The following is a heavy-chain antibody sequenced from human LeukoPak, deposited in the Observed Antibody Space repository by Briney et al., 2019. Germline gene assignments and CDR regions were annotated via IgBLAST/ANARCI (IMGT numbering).Heavy chain of an antibody. CDR2: MYVTETT. V-gene: IGHV4-4*07. Sequence: SETLSLTCTVSGGSISDSYLSWIRQPAGKGLEWIGRMYVTETTNYNPSLRSRVTMSMDTSKNQFSLRLSSVTAADPAVYYCARENYYDSSGYSEGMDVWGQGTTVIVSS. J-gene: IGHJ6*02. CDR3: ARENYYDSSGYSEGMDV. D-gene: IGHD3-22*01. CDR1: GGSISDSY.